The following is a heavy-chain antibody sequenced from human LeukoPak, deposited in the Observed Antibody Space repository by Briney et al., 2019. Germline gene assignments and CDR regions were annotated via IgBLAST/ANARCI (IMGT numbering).Heavy chain of an antibody. V-gene: IGHV1-24*01. CDR1: GHPLADFA. D-gene: IGHD3-9*01. J-gene: IGHJ4*02. Sequence: ASVKVSCKVSGHPLADFAIHWVRQAPGQGLEWMGGFDSLDGEIIYAQKFQGRVTMTEDTSTDTAYMDLRSLTSDDTAVYYCATDFDLDHWGQGTQVTVSS. CDR2: FDSLDGEI. CDR3: ATDFDLDH.